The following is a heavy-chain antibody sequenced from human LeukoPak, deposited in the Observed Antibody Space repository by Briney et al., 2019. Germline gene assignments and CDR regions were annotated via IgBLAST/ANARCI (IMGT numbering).Heavy chain of an antibody. CDR1: GYTFTSYD. J-gene: IGHJ6*02. D-gene: IGHD6-19*01. CDR3: AREGAGTVYYYYGMDV. V-gene: IGHV1-8*01. Sequence: ASVKVSCKASGYTFTSYDINWVRQATGQGLEWMGWMNPNSGNTGYAQKFQGRVTMTRNTSISTAYMELSSLRSEDTAVYYCAREGAGTVYYYYGMDVWGQGTTVTVSS. CDR2: MNPNSGNT.